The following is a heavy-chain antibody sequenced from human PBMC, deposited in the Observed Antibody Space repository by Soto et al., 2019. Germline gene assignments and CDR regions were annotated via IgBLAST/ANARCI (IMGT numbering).Heavy chain of an antibody. Sequence: SETLSLTCAVSGGSISRYYWSWIRQPPGKRLEWIGYMYNTGSTVYNPSFKSRVTISVDTSKNQFSLKLNSVTAADTAVYYCARDLWGYCGTDCYPLDVWGQGTTVTVSS. J-gene: IGHJ6*02. V-gene: IGHV4-59*01. D-gene: IGHD2-21*02. CDR2: MYNTGST. CDR1: GGSISRYY. CDR3: ARDLWGYCGTDCYPLDV.